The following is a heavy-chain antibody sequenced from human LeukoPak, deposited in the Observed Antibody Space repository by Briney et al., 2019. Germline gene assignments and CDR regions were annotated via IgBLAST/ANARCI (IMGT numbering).Heavy chain of an antibody. D-gene: IGHD5-18*01. J-gene: IGHJ4*02. CDR2: INRDGSST. V-gene: IGHV3-74*01. CDR1: GIIFSNYW. Sequence: GGSLRLSCAASGIIFSNYWMHWVRQAPGKGLVWVSRINRDGSSTSYADSVKGRYTISRDNAKNTLYLQMNSLRAEDTAVYYCARGGGYSYGSFDYWGQGTLVTVSS. CDR3: ARGGGYSYGSFDY.